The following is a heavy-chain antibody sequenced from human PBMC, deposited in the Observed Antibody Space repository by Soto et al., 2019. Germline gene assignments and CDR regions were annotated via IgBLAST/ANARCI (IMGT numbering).Heavy chain of an antibody. V-gene: IGHV1-8*01. CDR2: MNPNSGNT. J-gene: IGHJ6*03. D-gene: IGHD3-3*01. Sequence: GASVKVSCKASGYTFTSYDINWVRQATGQGLEWMGWMNPNSGNTGYAQKFQGRVTMTRNTSISTAYMELSSLRSEDTAVYYCARLNVLRFLEWLLGNYYYMDVWGKGTTVTVSS. CDR3: ARLNVLRFLEWLLGNYYYMDV. CDR1: GYTFTSYD.